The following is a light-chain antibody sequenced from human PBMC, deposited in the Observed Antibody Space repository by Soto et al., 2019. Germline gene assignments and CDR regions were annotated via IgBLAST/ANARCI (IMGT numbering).Light chain of an antibody. CDR2: DAS. J-gene: IGKJ2*01. V-gene: IGKV1-5*01. CDR3: QQYKSYSPET. Sequence: DLQMTQSPSTLSASVGDSVTITCRASQSINNWLAWHQQRPGKPPKLLIYDASNLQGGVPSRFSGRGSGTEFTLTISSLQPDDFATYYCQQYKSYSPETFGQGTKLEI. CDR1: QSINNW.